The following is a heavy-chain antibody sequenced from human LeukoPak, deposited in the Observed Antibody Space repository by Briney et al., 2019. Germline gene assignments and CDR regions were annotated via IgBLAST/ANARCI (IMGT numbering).Heavy chain of an antibody. D-gene: IGHD1-26*01. CDR2: IYYSGST. CDR3: ARARGSYQGRYYFDY. J-gene: IGHJ4*02. V-gene: IGHV4-59*01. Sequence: PSETLSLTCTVSGGPISSYYWSWIRQPPGKGLEWIGYIYYSGSTNYNPSLKSRVTISVDTSKNQFSLKLSSVTAADTAVYYCARARGSYQGRYYFDYWGQGTLVTVSS. CDR1: GGPISSYY.